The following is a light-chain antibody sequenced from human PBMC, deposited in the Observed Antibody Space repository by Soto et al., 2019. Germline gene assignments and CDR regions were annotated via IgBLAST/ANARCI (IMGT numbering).Light chain of an antibody. Sequence: HSVLTQPPSVSGAPGQRVTISCTGSSSNIGAGYDVHWYQQLPGTAPKLLIYGNSNRPSGVPDRFSGSKSGTSASLAITGLQPEDEADYYCQSYDSSLSGYVFGTGTKLTVL. CDR3: QSYDSSLSGYV. V-gene: IGLV1-40*01. J-gene: IGLJ1*01. CDR2: GNS. CDR1: SSNIGAGYD.